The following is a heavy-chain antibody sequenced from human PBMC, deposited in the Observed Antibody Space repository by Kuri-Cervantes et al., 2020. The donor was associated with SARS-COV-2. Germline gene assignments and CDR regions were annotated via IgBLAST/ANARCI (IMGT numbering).Heavy chain of an antibody. Sequence: SETLSLTCAVSGYSISSSYYWSWIRQPPGKGLEWIGYIYYSGSTNYNPSLKSRVTISVDTSKNQFSLKLSSVTAADTAVYYCASVGGYSYGGFDYWGQGTLVTVSS. CDR2: IYYSGST. V-gene: IGHV4-61*01. CDR1: GYSISSSYY. D-gene: IGHD5-18*01. CDR3: ASVGGYSYGGFDY. J-gene: IGHJ4*02.